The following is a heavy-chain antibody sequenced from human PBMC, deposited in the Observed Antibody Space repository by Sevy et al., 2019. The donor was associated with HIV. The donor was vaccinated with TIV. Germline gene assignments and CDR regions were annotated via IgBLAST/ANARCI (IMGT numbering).Heavy chain of an antibody. D-gene: IGHD6-13*01. J-gene: IGHJ4*02. V-gene: IGHV3-23*01. Sequence: GGSLRLSCAASGFTFSSYAMSWVRQAPGEGLEWVSAISGSGGSTYYADSVKGRFTISRDNSKNTLYLQMNSLRAEDTAVYYCAKSSYPIAAAGIFFDYWGQGTLVTVSS. CDR2: ISGSGGST. CDR3: AKSSYPIAAAGIFFDY. CDR1: GFTFSSYA.